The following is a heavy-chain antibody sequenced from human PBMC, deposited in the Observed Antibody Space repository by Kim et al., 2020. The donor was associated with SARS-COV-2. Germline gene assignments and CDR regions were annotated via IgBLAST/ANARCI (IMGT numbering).Heavy chain of an antibody. V-gene: IGHV4-39*01. Sequence: SETLSLTCTVSGGSISSSSYYWGWIRQPPGKGLEWIGSIYYSGSTYYNPSLKSRVTISVDTSKNQFSLKLSSVTAADTAVYYSARQSYDSSGYYYEGATDDAFDIWGQGTMVTVSS. D-gene: IGHD3-22*01. CDR1: GGSISSSSYY. CDR3: ARQSYDSSGYYYEGATDDAFDI. CDR2: IYYSGST. J-gene: IGHJ3*02.